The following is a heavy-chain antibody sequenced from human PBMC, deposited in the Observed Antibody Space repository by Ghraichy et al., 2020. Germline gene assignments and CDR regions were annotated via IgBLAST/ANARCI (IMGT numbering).Heavy chain of an antibody. J-gene: IGHJ5*02. D-gene: IGHD6-13*01. Sequence: SQTLSLTCAISGDSVSSNSAAWNWIRQSPSRGLEWLGRTYYRSKWYNDYAVSVKSRITINPDTSKNQFSLQLNSVTPEDTAVYYCARGFPIAAAVESNWFDPWGQGTLVTVSS. V-gene: IGHV6-1*01. CDR2: TYYRSKWYN. CDR3: ARGFPIAAAVESNWFDP. CDR1: GDSVSSNSAA.